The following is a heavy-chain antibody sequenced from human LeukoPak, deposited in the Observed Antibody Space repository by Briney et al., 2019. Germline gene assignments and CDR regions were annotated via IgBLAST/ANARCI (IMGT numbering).Heavy chain of an antibody. CDR1: GFTFSSHW. CDR3: AREGGYCSRSSCSWANYYYYMDV. J-gene: IGHJ6*03. CDR2: IKQDGSEK. V-gene: IGHV3-7*01. Sequence: GGSLRLSCAASGFTFSSHWMSWVRQAPGKGLEWVANIKQDGSEKYYVDSVKGRFTISRDNAKNSLYLQMSSLRAEDTAVYYCAREGGYCSRSSCSWANYYYYMDVWGKGTTVTVSS. D-gene: IGHD2-2*01.